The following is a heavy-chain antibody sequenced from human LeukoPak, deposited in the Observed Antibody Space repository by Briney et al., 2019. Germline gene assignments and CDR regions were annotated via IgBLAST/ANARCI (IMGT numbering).Heavy chain of an antibody. D-gene: IGHD6-19*01. V-gene: IGHV1-2*02. J-gene: IGHJ6*03. Sequence: ASVKVSCKASGDTFTGYYIHWVRQAPGQGLEWMGWINPNSGGTNYAQKFQGRVTMTRDTSISTAYMELSRLRSDDIAIYFCATTRREDSSGWFSYYYYYYMDVWGKGTTVTVSS. CDR2: INPNSGGT. CDR1: GDTFTGYY. CDR3: ATTRREDSSGWFSYYYYYYMDV.